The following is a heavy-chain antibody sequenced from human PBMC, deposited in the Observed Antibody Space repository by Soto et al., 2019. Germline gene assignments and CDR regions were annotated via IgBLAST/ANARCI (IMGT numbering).Heavy chain of an antibody. CDR3: AKGGRMTTVVSHFDF. Sequence: VQLLESGGGLVQRGGSLRLSCAAFGFTFSDYAMTWVRQAPGKGLEWVSVISASAGITDYADSVKGRVTISRDNFNSTLYLQMNSLRVEDTAVYYCAKGGRMTTVVSHFDFWGRGALVIVSS. CDR1: GFTFSDYA. V-gene: IGHV3-23*01. J-gene: IGHJ4*02. D-gene: IGHD4-17*01. CDR2: ISASAGIT.